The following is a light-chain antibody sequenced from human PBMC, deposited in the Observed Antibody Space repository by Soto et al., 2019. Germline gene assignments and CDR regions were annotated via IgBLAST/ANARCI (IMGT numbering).Light chain of an antibody. CDR2: DVS. J-gene: IGKJ1*01. Sequence: IQMTQSPSTLSASVGDTVTITFRAIHRMSGWLAWHQQKPGKAPKLLIYDVSAWKRGVPPRFSGSGSGTEFTLTISSLQPDDFATYYCLQYDSFSVTFGQGTKVDIK. V-gene: IGKV1-5*01. CDR3: LQYDSFSVT. CDR1: HRMSGW.